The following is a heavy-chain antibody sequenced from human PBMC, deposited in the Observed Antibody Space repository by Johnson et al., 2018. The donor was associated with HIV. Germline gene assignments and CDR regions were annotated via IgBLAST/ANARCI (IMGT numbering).Heavy chain of an antibody. CDR1: GFTFSSYA. Sequence: QVQLVESGGGVVQPGRSLRLSCAASGFTFSSYAMHWVRQAPGKGLEWVAVISYDGSNKYYADSVKVRFTISRDNSKNTLYLQMNSLRAEDTAVYYCASEIYRPRPSSSWYVGAFDIWGQGTMVTVSS. J-gene: IGHJ3*02. D-gene: IGHD6-13*01. V-gene: IGHV3-30-3*01. CDR2: ISYDGSNK. CDR3: ASEIYRPRPSSSWYVGAFDI.